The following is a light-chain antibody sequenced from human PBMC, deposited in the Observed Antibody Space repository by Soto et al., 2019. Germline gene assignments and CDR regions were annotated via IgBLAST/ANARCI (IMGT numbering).Light chain of an antibody. CDR2: DNN. CDR3: GTWDSTLSAVV. J-gene: IGLJ2*01. CDR1: SSNIGNNY. V-gene: IGLV1-51*01. Sequence: QSALTQPPSVSAASGQKVTISCSGSSSNIGNNYVSWYQHVPGTAPKLLIYDNNKRPSGIPDRFSGSKSGASATLGITGLQTGDEADYYCGTWDSTLSAVVFGGGTQLTVL.